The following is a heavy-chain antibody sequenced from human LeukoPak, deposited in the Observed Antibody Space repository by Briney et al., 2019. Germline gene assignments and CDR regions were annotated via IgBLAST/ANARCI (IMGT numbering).Heavy chain of an antibody. CDR3: ARDARLWGHFPYYDSDGYFPAAFDM. D-gene: IGHD3-22*01. V-gene: IGHV4-39*02. Sequence: SETLSLTCTVSGGSISSSSYYWGWIRQPPGKGLEWIGSIYYSGSTYYNPSLKSRVTISVDTSKNQFSLKLSSVTAADTAVYYCARDARLWGHFPYYDSDGYFPAAFDMWGQGTMVTVSS. J-gene: IGHJ3*02. CDR1: GGSISSSSYY. CDR2: IYYSGST.